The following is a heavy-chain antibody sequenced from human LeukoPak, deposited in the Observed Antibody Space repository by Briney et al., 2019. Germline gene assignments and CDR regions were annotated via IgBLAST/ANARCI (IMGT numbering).Heavy chain of an antibody. CDR3: ARRPLGYCSGGSCYPQDYYYYYYMDG. CDR2: INPNSGGT. D-gene: IGHD2-15*01. CDR1: GYTFTGYY. J-gene: IGHJ6*03. Sequence: ASVKVSCKASGYTFTGYYMHWVRQAPGQGLEWMGWINPNSGGTNYAQKFQGRVTMTRDTSISTAYMELSRLRSDDTAVYYCARRPLGYCSGGSCYPQDYYYYYYMDGWGKGTTVTVSS. V-gene: IGHV1-2*02.